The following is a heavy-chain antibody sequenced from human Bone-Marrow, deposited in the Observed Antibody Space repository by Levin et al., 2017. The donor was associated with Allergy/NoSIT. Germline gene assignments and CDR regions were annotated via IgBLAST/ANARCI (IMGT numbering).Heavy chain of an antibody. CDR3: ATNTDYKFEF. CDR2: IEKDGSDK. D-gene: IGHD4-11*01. CDR1: GFPFSSHW. V-gene: IGHV3-7*01. J-gene: IGHJ4*02. Sequence: GGSLRLSCAASGFPFSSHWMTWVRQAPGKGLEWVANIEKDGSDKYYVDSVKGRFTISRDNARNSVYLQMNSLRPEDTAVYFCATNTDYKFEFWGQGTLATVTS.